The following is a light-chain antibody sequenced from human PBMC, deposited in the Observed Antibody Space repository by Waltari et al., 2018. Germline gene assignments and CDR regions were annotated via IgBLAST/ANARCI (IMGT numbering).Light chain of an antibody. V-gene: IGKV3D-15*01. CDR3: QQSRQWPRRT. J-gene: IGKJ2*01. Sequence: EIVMTQSPVTMSVSPGEGVTLSCTASESVGTDVAWYRHKPGQPPRLLIYFGSTRATGVPARISGSGSGTDCSLTISSLESEDFAFYYCQQSRQWPRRTFGQGTKLE. CDR1: ESVGTD. CDR2: FGS.